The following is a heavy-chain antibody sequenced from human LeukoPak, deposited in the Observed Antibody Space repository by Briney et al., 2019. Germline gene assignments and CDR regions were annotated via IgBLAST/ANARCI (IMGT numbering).Heavy chain of an antibody. CDR3: ARGGGYSYVMD. CDR1: GFTFDDYA. D-gene: IGHD5-18*01. Sequence: GGSLRLSCAASGFTFDDYAMHWVRQAPGKGLEWVSGISWNSGSIGYADSVKGRFTISRDNAKNSLYLQMNSLRAEDTAVYYCARGGGYSYVMDWGQGTLVTVSS. J-gene: IGHJ4*02. CDR2: ISWNSGSI. V-gene: IGHV3-9*01.